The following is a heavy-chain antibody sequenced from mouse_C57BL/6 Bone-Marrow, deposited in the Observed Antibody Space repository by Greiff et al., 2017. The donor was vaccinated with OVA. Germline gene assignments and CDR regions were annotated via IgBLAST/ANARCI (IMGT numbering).Heavy chain of an antibody. CDR3: ARGDAGTHYYAMDY. CDR1: GYTFTSYW. V-gene: IGHV1-55*01. D-gene: IGHD4-1*01. CDR2: IYPGSGST. J-gene: IGHJ4*01. Sequence: QVQLQQPGAELVKPGASVKMSCKASGYTFTSYWITWVKQRPGQGLEWIGDIYPGSGSTNYNEKFKSKATLTVDTSSSTAYMQLSSLTSEDSAVYYCARGDAGTHYYAMDYWGQGTSVTVSS.